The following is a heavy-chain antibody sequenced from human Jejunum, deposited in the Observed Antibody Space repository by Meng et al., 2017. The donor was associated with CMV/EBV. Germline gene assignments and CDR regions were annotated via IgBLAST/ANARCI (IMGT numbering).Heavy chain of an antibody. CDR2: IRVGGET. Sequence: SCLSAGFTSTTHAPSWGRQAPVKGLEWVSGIRVGGETFYAGSVKGRFTISRDDSKNTLYLEMNSLRGEETALYYCAKDIDFASWGQGTRVTVSS. J-gene: IGHJ4*02. V-gene: IGHV3-23*01. CDR3: AKDIDFAS. D-gene: IGHD1-26*01. CDR1: GFTSTTHA.